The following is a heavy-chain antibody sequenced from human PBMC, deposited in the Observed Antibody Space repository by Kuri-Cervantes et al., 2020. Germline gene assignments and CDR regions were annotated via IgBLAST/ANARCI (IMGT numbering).Heavy chain of an antibody. Sequence: ASVKVSCKASGYTFTSYGISWVRQAPGQGLEWMGWISAYNGNTNYAQKFQGRVTMTRDMSTSTVYMELSSLRSEDTAVYYCARDWNCGGDCFGFYYFDYWGQGTLVTVSS. V-gene: IGHV1-18*01. CDR2: ISAYNGNT. CDR3: ARDWNCGGDCFGFYYFDY. J-gene: IGHJ4*02. D-gene: IGHD2-21*02. CDR1: GYTFTSYG.